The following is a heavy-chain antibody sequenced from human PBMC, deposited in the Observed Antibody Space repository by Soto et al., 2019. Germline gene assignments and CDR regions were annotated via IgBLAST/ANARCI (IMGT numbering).Heavy chain of an antibody. J-gene: IGHJ4*02. V-gene: IGHV3-30*03. Sequence: GGSLRLSCAASGFTFSSYGMHRVRQAPGKGLEWVAVISYDGSNKYYADSVKGRFTISRDNSKNTLYLQMNSLRAEDTAVYYCARAYGGYADYWGQGALVTVSS. CDR3: ARAYGGYADY. CDR1: GFTFSSYG. CDR2: ISYDGSNK. D-gene: IGHD5-12*01.